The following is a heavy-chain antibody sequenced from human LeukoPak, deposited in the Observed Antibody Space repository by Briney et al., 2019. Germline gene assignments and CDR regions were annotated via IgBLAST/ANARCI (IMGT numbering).Heavy chain of an antibody. CDR3: ARDEMATIHGIDY. D-gene: IGHD5-24*01. J-gene: IGHJ4*02. CDR1: LYIFTSYG. V-gene: IGHV1-18*01. CDR2: ISAYNGNT. Sequence: APVKVSSTPSLYIFTSYGIRWVRQAPGHRLEWMGWISAYNGNTNYAQKLQGRVTMTTDTSTSTAYMELRSLRSDDTAVYYCARDEMATIHGIDYWGQGTLVTVSS.